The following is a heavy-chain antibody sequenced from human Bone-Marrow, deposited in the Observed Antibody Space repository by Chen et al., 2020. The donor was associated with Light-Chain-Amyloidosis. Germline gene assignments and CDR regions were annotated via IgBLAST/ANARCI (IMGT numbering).Heavy chain of an antibody. CDR1: GFTLNTYW. CDR3: ARDRGRFSYNRGGLDS. V-gene: IGHV3-74*01. Sequence: EVQLVESGGALVQPGGSLRLSCAASGFTLNTYWMHWVRQPPGGGLVWVARMPTDVTKTVYADSVKGRFTVSRDDAKNTLYLEMNSLRVEDTGLYFCARDRGRFSYNRGGLDSWDQGTLVTVSS. D-gene: IGHD3-10*01. CDR2: MPTDVTKT. J-gene: IGHJ4*02.